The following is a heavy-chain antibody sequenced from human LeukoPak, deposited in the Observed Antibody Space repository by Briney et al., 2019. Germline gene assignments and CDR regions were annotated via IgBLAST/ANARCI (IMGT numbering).Heavy chain of an antibody. V-gene: IGHV4-39*01. D-gene: IGHD3-3*01. CDR1: GVSISSSNSY. J-gene: IGHJ4*02. CDR2: IYYSGNT. CDR3: ARQTGSGMFILP. Sequence: PSETLSLTCTVSGVSISSSNSYWGWIRQPPGKGLEWIGSIYYSGNTYYNASLKSQVSISIDTSKNQFSLRLTSVTAADTAVYYCARQTGSGMFILPGGQGTLVTVSS.